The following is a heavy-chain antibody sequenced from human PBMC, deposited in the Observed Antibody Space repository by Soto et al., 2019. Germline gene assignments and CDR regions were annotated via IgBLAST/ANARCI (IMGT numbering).Heavy chain of an antibody. D-gene: IGHD6-19*01. J-gene: IGHJ6*02. CDR1: GCTFSSYA. CDR3: AKDLYSSGWYYV. Sequence: GGSLRLSCAASGCTFSSYAMSWVRQAPGKGLEWVSAISGSGGSTYYADSVKGRFTISRDNSKNTLYLQMNSLRAEDTAVYYCAKDLYSSGWYYVWGQGTTVTVSS. V-gene: IGHV3-23*01. CDR2: ISGSGGST.